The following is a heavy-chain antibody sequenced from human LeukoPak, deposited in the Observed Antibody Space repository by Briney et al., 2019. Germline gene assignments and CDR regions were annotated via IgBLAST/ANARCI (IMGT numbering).Heavy chain of an antibody. V-gene: IGHV3-30*02. CDR3: ARVGGRAKPFDY. CDR1: GFTFSSYG. Sequence: GGSLRLSCAASGFTFSSYGMHWVRQAPGKGLEWVAFIRYDGSNKYYAYSVKGRFTISRANSQKTLYLQMNSLRAEDTAVYYCARVGGRAKPFDYWGQGTLVTVSS. J-gene: IGHJ4*02. CDR2: IRYDGSNK. D-gene: IGHD3-16*01.